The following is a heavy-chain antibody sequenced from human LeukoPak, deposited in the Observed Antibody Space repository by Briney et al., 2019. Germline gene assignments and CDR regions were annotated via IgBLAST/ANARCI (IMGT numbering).Heavy chain of an antibody. CDR1: GFSLSTYA. D-gene: IGHD6-13*01. Sequence: PGGSLRLSCAASGFSLSTYAMNWVRQAPGKGLEWVSGISAGGGSTYYADSVKGRFTISRDNSKNTLYLQINSLTVEDTAVYYCAKSPRSAADNWFDPWGQGTLVTVSS. CDR2: ISAGGGST. CDR3: AKSPRSAADNWFDP. J-gene: IGHJ5*02. V-gene: IGHV3-23*01.